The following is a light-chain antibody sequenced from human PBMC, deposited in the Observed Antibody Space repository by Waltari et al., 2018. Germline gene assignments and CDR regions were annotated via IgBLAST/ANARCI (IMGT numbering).Light chain of an antibody. V-gene: IGLV3-21*01. CDR1: NIGSKN. CDR2: YHS. J-gene: IGLJ2*01. CDR3: QVWESYGDHLVV. Sequence: SYVLTQLPSVSVAPGKTARITCGGSNIGSKNVNWYQQKLCQAHVLGIYYHSDRPSGIPERFSGSNSGNTATLTISRVEAGDEADYYCQVWESYGDHLVVFGGGTNLTVV.